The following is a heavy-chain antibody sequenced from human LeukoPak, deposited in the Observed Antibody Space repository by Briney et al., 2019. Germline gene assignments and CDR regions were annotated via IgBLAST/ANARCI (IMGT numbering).Heavy chain of an antibody. J-gene: IGHJ4*02. V-gene: IGHV4-39*01. CDR2: VYYTGST. CDR1: GGSIRSSGYY. CDR3: ARWTTAVAGSYFDC. D-gene: IGHD6-19*01. Sequence: SETLSLTCTVSGGSIRSSGYYWGWIRLPPGKGLEWIGNVYYTGSTYYNPSLKSGVTISVDTSKNQFSLKLNSVTAADTAVYYCARWTTAVAGSYFDCWGQGTLVTVSS.